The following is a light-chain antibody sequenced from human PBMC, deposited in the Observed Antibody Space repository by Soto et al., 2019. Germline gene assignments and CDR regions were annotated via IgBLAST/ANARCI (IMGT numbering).Light chain of an antibody. J-gene: IGKJ5*01. CDR2: DAY. V-gene: IGKV3-11*01. CDR3: QQRHMWPIT. CDR1: QSFRGL. Sequence: EIVLTQSPATVSLSPGERATLSCRASQSFRGLLAWYQQKPGQAPRLLIYDAYNRATGIPPRFSGSGSGTDFTLTISSLESEDSAVYSCQQRHMWPITFGQGTRLEIK.